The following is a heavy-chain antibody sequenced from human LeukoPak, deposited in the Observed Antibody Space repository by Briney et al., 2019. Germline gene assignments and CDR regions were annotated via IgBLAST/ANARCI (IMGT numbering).Heavy chain of an antibody. D-gene: IGHD2-15*01. CDR3: ARDLADIVVVVVAAGAFDI. CDR1: GFTFSSYS. CDR2: ISSSSSYI. J-gene: IGHJ3*02. V-gene: IGHV3-21*01. Sequence: GGSLRLSCAASGFTFSSYSMNWVRQAPGKGLEWVSSISSSSSYIYYADSVKGRFTISRDNAKNSLYLQMNSLRAEDTAVCYCARDLADIVVVVVAAGAFDIWGQGTMVTVSS.